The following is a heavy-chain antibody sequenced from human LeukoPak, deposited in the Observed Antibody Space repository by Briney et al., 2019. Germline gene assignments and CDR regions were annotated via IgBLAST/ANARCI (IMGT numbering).Heavy chain of an antibody. CDR3: ARPRGHCSSTSCSPGDY. J-gene: IGHJ4*02. Sequence: GASVKVSCKASVYTFTSYYMHWVRQAPGQGLEWMGIIDPSDGSTSYAQKFQGRVTMTRDTSTRTVYMELSSLRSEDTAIYYCARPRGHCSSTSCSPGDYWGQGTLVTVSS. CDR1: VYTFTSYY. CDR2: IDPSDGST. D-gene: IGHD2-2*01. V-gene: IGHV1-46*01.